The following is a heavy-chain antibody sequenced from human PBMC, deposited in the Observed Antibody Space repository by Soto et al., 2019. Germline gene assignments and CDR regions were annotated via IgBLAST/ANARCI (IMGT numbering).Heavy chain of an antibody. CDR3: ARESGIAARPGNYYYYMDV. J-gene: IGHJ6*03. D-gene: IGHD6-6*01. V-gene: IGHV4-59*01. CDR2: IYYSGST. Sequence: SETLSLTCTVSGGSISSYYWSWIRQPPGKGLEWIGYIYYSGSTNYNPSLKSRVTISVDTSKNQFSLKLSSVTAADTAVYYCARESGIAARPGNYYYYMDVWGKGTTVTSP. CDR1: GGSISSYY.